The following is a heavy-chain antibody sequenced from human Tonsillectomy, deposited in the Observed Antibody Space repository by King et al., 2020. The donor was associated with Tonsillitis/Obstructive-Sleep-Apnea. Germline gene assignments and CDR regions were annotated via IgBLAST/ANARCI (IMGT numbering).Heavy chain of an antibody. J-gene: IGHJ4*02. CDR2: ISSSSSTI. CDR3: ARDGYCSSTSCYFFDY. CDR1: GFTFSSYS. V-gene: IGHV3-48*02. D-gene: IGHD2-2*03. Sequence: VQLVESGGGLVQPGGSLRLSCAASGFTFSSYSMNWVRQAPGKGLEWVSYISSSSSTIYYADSVKGRFTISRENAKNSLYLQMNSLRDEDTAVYYCARDGYCSSTSCYFFDYWGQGTLVTVSS.